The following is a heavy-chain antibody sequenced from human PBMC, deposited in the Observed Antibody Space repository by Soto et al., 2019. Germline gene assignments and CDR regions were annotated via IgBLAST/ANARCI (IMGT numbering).Heavy chain of an antibody. CDR1: RFTFSIQG. CDR2: ISGSGSYT. Sequence: PGGSPILSAAASRFTFSIQGMNWVRQAPGKGLQWVSSISGSGSYTSYADSVKGRFTISRDNAKNSLYLQMDSLRAEDTAVYYCARVPSDYWGQGTLVTVSS. CDR3: ARVPSDY. J-gene: IGHJ4*02. V-gene: IGHV3-21*01.